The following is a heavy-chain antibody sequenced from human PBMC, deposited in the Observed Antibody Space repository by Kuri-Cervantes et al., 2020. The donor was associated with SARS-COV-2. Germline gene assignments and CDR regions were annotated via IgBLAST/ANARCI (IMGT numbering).Heavy chain of an antibody. V-gene: IGHV3-23*01. D-gene: IGHD2-2*01. Sequence: GESLKISCAASGFTFSSYAMSWVRQAPGKGLEWVSAISGSGGSTYYADSVKGRFTISRDNSKNTLYLQMNSLRAEDTAVYYCARDLGYCSSTSCRYGMDVWGQGTTVTVSS. CDR2: ISGSGGST. CDR3: ARDLGYCSSTSCRYGMDV. CDR1: GFTFSSYA. J-gene: IGHJ6*02.